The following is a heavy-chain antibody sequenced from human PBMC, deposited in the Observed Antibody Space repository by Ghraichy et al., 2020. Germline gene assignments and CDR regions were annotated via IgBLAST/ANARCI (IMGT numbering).Heavy chain of an antibody. V-gene: IGHV1-18*01. J-gene: IGHJ4*02. CDR1: GYTFISYG. CDR2: ISTYNGNT. CDR3: ARDQRGMLVSSNHY. Sequence: ASVKVSCKASGYTFISYGINWVRQAPGQGLEWMGWISTYNGNTNYAQKFQGRVTMTTDTSTSTAYMELRSLRFDDTAVYYCARDQRGMLVSSNHYWGQGTLVTVSS. D-gene: IGHD2-21*02.